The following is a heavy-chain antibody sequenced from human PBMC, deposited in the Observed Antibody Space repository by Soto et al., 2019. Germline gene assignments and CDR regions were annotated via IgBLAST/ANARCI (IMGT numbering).Heavy chain of an antibody. J-gene: IGHJ3*02. D-gene: IGHD3-22*01. V-gene: IGHV3-48*02. Sequence: PGGSLRLSCAASGFTFSSYSMNWVRQAPGKGLEWVSYISSSSSTIYYADSVKGRFTISRDNAKNSLYLQMNSPRDEDTAVYYCARVFTYYYDSSGPGAFDIWGQGTMVTVSS. CDR3: ARVFTYYYDSSGPGAFDI. CDR2: ISSSSSTI. CDR1: GFTFSSYS.